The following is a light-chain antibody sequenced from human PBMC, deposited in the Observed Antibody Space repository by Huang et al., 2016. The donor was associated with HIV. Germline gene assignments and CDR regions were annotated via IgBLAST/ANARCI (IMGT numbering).Light chain of an antibody. CDR3: QQYDTFS. CDR2: GAS. V-gene: IGKV3-20*01. Sequence: EVVLTQSPGILSLSAGERASLSCRASRNLTNSQLAWYQPKVGQPPRLLVFGASTRVSGVPERFTGGVSGRDFTLSISGLEPYDFATYYCQQYDTFSFGQGTRLE. CDR1: RNLTNSQ. J-gene: IGKJ2*01.